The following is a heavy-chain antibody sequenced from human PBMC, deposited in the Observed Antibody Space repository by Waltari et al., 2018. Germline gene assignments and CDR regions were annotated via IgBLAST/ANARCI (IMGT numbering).Heavy chain of an antibody. D-gene: IGHD2-2*01. Sequence: EVQLVESGGGLVQPGGSLRLSCAASGFTFSSYWMHWVRQAPGKGLVWVSRINSDGSSTSYADSVKGRFTISRDNAKNTLYLQMNSLRAEDTAVYYCARYELGYCSSTSCPAWDYWGQGTLVTVSS. CDR1: GFTFSSYW. CDR2: INSDGSST. V-gene: IGHV3-74*01. J-gene: IGHJ4*02. CDR3: ARYELGYCSSTSCPAWDY.